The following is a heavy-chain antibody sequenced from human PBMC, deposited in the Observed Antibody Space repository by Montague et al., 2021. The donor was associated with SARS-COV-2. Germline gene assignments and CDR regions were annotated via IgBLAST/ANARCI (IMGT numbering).Heavy chain of an antibody. CDR1: GFTFSSYT. V-gene: IGHV3-23*01. CDR3: AKDRFSSGWFGGLDY. Sequence: RSLSLAASGFTFSSYTITWVRQAPGKGLEWVSGISGSGGSTYYADSVKGRFTISRDNSKNTLYLQMNSLRVEDTAVYYCAKDRFSSGWFGGLDYWGQGTLVTVSS. J-gene: IGHJ4*02. D-gene: IGHD6-19*01. CDR2: ISGSGGST.